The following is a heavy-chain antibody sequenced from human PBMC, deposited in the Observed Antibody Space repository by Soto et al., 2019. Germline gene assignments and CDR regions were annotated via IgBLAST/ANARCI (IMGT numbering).Heavy chain of an antibody. CDR1: GGSFSSGSYY. D-gene: IGHD3-3*01. J-gene: IGHJ4*02. CDR3: ARAINFDFWSDSQSGYYFDY. Sequence: PXETLSLTCTVSGGSFSSGSYYWSWIRQPPGKGLEWIAYMSYSGTTNYNPSLKSRVTISVDTSKNQFSLKLSSVTAADTAVYYCARAINFDFWSDSQSGYYFDYWGRGTLVTVSS. V-gene: IGHV4-61*01. CDR2: MSYSGTT.